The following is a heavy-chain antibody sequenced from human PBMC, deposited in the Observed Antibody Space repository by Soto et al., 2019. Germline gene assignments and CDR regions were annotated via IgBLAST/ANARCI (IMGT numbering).Heavy chain of an antibody. V-gene: IGHV2-26*01. CDR1: GFSLSKARMG. CDR2: IFWNDER. Sequence: SGPTLVNPTETLTLTCTVSGFSLSKARMGVSWIRQPPGKALEWLAHIFWNDERSYNTSLKSRLTISRDTSKSQVVLTMTNVDPVDTGTYFCARALREGLPIYHFDSWGQGTLVTVSS. D-gene: IGHD1-26*01. CDR3: ARALREGLPIYHFDS. J-gene: IGHJ4*02.